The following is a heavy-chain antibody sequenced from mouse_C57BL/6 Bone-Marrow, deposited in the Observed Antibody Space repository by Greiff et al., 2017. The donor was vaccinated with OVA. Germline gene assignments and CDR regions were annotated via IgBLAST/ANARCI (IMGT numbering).Heavy chain of an antibody. CDR3: ARHDFDY. CDR1: GFTFTSYG. CDR2: IYPRSGNT. V-gene: IGHV1-81*01. J-gene: IGHJ2*01. Sequence: VHLVESGAELARPGASVKLSCKASGFTFTSYGLRWVKQRTGQGLEWIGEIYPRSGNTYYNEQFKGKATLTADKSSSTAYMELRSLTSEDSAVYFCARHDFDYWGQGTTLTVSS.